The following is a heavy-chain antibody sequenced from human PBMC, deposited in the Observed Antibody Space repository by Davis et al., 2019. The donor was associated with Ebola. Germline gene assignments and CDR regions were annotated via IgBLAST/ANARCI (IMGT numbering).Heavy chain of an antibody. V-gene: IGHV6-1*01. J-gene: IGHJ6*02. CDR3: VRGWGRTGMGV. CDR1: GDSVSGNSGA. CDR2: TYYSSKWFN. Sequence: HSQTLSLTCAISGDSVSGNSGAWNWIRQSPSRGLEWLGRTYYSSKWFNDYAVSDKSRITINPDTSKNQFSLQLSSVTPEDTAVYYCVRGWGRTGMGVWGQGTTVIVSS. D-gene: IGHD1-26*01.